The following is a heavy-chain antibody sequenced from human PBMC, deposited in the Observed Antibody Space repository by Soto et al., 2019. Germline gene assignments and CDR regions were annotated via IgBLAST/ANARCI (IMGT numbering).Heavy chain of an antibody. CDR1: GGSITNYY. D-gene: IGHD3-10*01. Sequence: QVQLQESGPGLVKPSETLSLTCTVSGGSITNYYCSWFRQPPGKGLEWIGYIQYSGYSAYNLSLKRRVTRSMDTSKTQLSLMLESVTATDTAVYYCARHGFGSLHGLVDVWGQGTTVIVSS. CDR3: ARHGFGSLHGLVDV. CDR2: IQYSGYS. J-gene: IGHJ6*02. V-gene: IGHV4-59*08.